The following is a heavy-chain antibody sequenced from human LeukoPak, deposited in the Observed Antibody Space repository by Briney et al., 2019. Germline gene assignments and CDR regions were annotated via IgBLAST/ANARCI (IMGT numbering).Heavy chain of an antibody. CDR1: GYTFTGYY. Sequence: GASVKVSCKASGYTFTGYYMHWERQAPGQGLEWMGWINPNSGGTNYAQKFQGRVTMTRDTSISTAYMELSRLRSDDTAVYYCAAETVVTVLYWGQGTLVTVSS. D-gene: IGHD3-22*01. J-gene: IGHJ4*02. CDR2: INPNSGGT. CDR3: AAETVVTVLY. V-gene: IGHV1-2*02.